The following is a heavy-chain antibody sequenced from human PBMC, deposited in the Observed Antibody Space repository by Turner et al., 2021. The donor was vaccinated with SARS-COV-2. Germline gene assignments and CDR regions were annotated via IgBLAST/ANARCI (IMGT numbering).Heavy chain of an antibody. CDR3: AVLGSSVIVVADY. CDR2: LNTNNGGT. J-gene: IGHJ4*02. Sequence: QVPLVHSAAEVKKPGATATVSCETSGYTFNDYYVHWVRQADGQGLEWMGRLNTNNGGTEDAEKFQGRVTMTRDKSISTAYMERSRLGAADMAVYDCAVLGSSVIVVADYWGQGTLVTVSS. CDR1: GYTFNDYY. V-gene: IGHV1-2*02. D-gene: IGHD3-16*02.